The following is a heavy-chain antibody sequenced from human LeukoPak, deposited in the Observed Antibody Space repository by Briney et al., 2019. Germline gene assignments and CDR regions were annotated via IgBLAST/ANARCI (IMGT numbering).Heavy chain of an antibody. D-gene: IGHD3-3*01. CDR2: ISAYNGNT. CDR3: AREYDFWSGYYMYNWFDP. CDR1: GYTFTSYG. Sequence: ASVKVSCKASGYTFTSYGISWVRQAPGQGLEWMGWISAYNGNTNYAQKLQGRVTMTTDTSTSTAYMELRSLRSDDTAVYYCAREYDFWSGYYMYNWFDPWGQGTLVTVSS. J-gene: IGHJ5*02. V-gene: IGHV1-18*01.